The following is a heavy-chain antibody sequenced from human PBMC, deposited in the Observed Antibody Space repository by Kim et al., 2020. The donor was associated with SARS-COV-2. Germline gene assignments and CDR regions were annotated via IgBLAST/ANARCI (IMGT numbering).Heavy chain of an antibody. Sequence: SETLSLTCAVYGGSFSGYYWSWIRQPPGKGLEWIGEINHSGSTNYNPSLKSRVTISVDTSKNQFSLKLSSVTAADTAVYYCARKPSTALWFGELLSPYYYYYGMDVWGQGTTVTVSS. CDR1: GGSFSGYY. D-gene: IGHD3-10*01. V-gene: IGHV4-34*01. CDR3: ARKPSTALWFGELLSPYYYYYGMDV. CDR2: INHSGST. J-gene: IGHJ6*02.